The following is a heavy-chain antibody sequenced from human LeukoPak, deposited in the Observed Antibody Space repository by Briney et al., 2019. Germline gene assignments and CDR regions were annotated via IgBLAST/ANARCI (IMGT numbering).Heavy chain of an antibody. Sequence: GGPLRLSCAASGFTFSSYAMSWVRQAPGKGLEWVSGLSGNVHNPYYADSVKGRFIISRDNSKNTLYLQMNSLRAEDTAVYYCAKRGAYSPPYWGQGTLVTVSS. V-gene: IGHV3-23*01. CDR1: GFTFSSYA. CDR3: AKRGAYSPPY. D-gene: IGHD5-18*01. J-gene: IGHJ4*02. CDR2: LSGNVHNP.